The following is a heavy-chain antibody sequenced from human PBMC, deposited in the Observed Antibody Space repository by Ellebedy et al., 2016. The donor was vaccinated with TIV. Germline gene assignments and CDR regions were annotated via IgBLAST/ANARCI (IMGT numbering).Heavy chain of an antibody. J-gene: IGHJ5*02. CDR1: SHYA. D-gene: IGHD3-10*01. Sequence: GGSLRLSXTAFSHYATSWVRQAPGKGLEWVSVISASGAYINYADSVKGRFTISRDNSRNTLFQQMNSLRADDTAEYYCARDWTYSSGSHNSGPFDPWGQGTLVTVSS. CDR3: ARDWTYSSGSHNSGPFDP. CDR2: ISASGAYI. V-gene: IGHV3-23*01.